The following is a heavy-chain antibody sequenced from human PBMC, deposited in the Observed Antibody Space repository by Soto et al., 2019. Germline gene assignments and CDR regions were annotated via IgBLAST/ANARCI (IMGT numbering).Heavy chain of an antibody. CDR1: GFTPTTTP. CDR3: APSLRYLDP. J-gene: IGHJ5*02. D-gene: IGHD1-20*01. V-gene: IGHV3-23*01. Sequence: GRSLRLSCAGSGFTPTTTPLSWVRQPPGKGLECVTTISGTASRTYYVDSVKGRFFISRDNSKNTVTLQMNNLTLADTAVYYCAPSLRYLDPGGQGTRVTVSS. CDR2: ISGTASRT.